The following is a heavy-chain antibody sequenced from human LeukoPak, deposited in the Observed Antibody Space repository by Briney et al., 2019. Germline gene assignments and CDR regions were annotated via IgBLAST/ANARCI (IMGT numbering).Heavy chain of an antibody. D-gene: IGHD3-22*01. CDR1: GFTFSSYA. Sequence: GGSLRLSCAASGFTFSSYAMSWVRQAPGKGLEWVSAISGSGGSTYYADSVKGRFTISRDNSKNTLYLQMNSLRAEDTAVYYCAKEAHYYDSSGYYHLLYYYYGMDVWGQGTTVTVSS. V-gene: IGHV3-23*01. J-gene: IGHJ6*02. CDR3: AKEAHYYDSSGYYHLLYYYYGMDV. CDR2: ISGSGGST.